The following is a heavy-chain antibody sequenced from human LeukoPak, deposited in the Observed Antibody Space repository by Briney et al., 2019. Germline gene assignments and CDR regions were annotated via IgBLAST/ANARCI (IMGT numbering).Heavy chain of an antibody. CDR1: EFTFRSYE. CDR3: ARAWIQPFYYYYGMDV. D-gene: IGHD5-18*01. CDR2: ISSSGSTI. Sequence: GGSLRLSCAASEFTFRSYEMNWVRQAPGKGLEWVSYISSSGSTIYYADSVKGRFTISRDNAKNSLYLQMNSLRAEDTAVYYCARAWIQPFYYYYGMDVWGQGTTVTVSS. V-gene: IGHV3-48*03. J-gene: IGHJ6*02.